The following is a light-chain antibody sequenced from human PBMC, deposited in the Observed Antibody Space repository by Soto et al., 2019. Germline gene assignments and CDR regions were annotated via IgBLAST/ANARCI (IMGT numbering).Light chain of an antibody. CDR2: AAS. CDR3: QQSYSTPFT. Sequence: DLQMTQSPSSLSASLGDRVTITCRASQSISSYLNWYQQKPGKAPKLLIYAASSLQSGVPSRFSGSGSGTDFTLTISSLQPEDFATYHCQQSYSTPFTFGPGTKVDIE. J-gene: IGKJ3*01. V-gene: IGKV1-39*01. CDR1: QSISSY.